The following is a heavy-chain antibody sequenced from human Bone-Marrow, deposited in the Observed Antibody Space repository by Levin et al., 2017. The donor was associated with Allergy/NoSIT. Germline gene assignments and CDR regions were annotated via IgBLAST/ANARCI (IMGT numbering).Heavy chain of an antibody. CDR2: IFHTGST. D-gene: IGHD4-11*01. Sequence: SETLSLTCAVSGGSICSGTWWSWVRQPPGKGLEWIGEIFHTGSTNYNPSLKSRITISVDKSQNQFSLKVTSMTAADTAIYYCARNGYYSIDHWGQGTLVTVSS. CDR3: ARNGYYSIDH. J-gene: IGHJ4*02. V-gene: IGHV4-4*02. CDR1: GGSICSGTW.